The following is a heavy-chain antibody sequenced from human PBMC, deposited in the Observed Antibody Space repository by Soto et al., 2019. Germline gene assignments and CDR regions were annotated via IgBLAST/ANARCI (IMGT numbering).Heavy chain of an antibody. CDR2: INHSGST. V-gene: IGHV4-34*01. Sequence: SETLSLTCAVYGGSFSGYYWSWIRPPPGKGLEWIGEINHSGSTNYNPSLKSRVTISVDTSKNQFSLKLSSVTAADTAVYYCARGEREVAARRVYYYYYYMDVWGKGTTVTVSS. CDR3: ARGEREVAARRVYYYYYYMDV. D-gene: IGHD6-6*01. CDR1: GGSFSGYY. J-gene: IGHJ6*03.